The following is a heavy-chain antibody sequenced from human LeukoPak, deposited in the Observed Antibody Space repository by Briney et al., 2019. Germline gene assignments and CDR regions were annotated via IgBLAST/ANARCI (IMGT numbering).Heavy chain of an antibody. CDR2: INHSGST. Sequence: PSETLSLTCAVYGGSFSGYYWSWIRQPPGKGLEWIGEINHSGSTNYNPSLKSRVTISVDTSKNQFPLKLSSVTAADTAVYYCAVQGAEEMATITNYWGQGTLVTVSS. V-gene: IGHV4-34*01. CDR3: AVQGAEEMATITNY. J-gene: IGHJ4*02. D-gene: IGHD5-24*01. CDR1: GGSFSGYY.